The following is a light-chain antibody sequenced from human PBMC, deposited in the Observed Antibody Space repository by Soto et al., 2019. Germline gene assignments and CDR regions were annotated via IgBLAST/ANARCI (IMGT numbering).Light chain of an antibody. CDR2: AAS. Sequence: DIQMTQSPSSLSASVGDRVTITCRASQSISDYLNWFQQRPGKAPKPLIYAASSLYSGVPSRFSGSGSGTDFTLTITSLQPEDFAIYYCQQSYSNSFTFGPGTKVDIK. CDR3: QQSYSNSFT. CDR1: QSISDY. J-gene: IGKJ3*01. V-gene: IGKV1-39*01.